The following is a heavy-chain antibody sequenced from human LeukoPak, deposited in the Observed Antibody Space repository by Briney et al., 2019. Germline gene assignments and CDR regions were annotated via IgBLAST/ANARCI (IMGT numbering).Heavy chain of an antibody. CDR1: GFTFASYS. CDR2: ISGDSTYI. Sequence: GRSLRLSCAASGFTFASYSMNWVRQAPGKGLEWVSSISGDSTYIYNAGSVKGRFTISRDNAQASLYLQMISLGADDTAVYYCARVSGRLERQSDLDYWGQGTLVIVSS. J-gene: IGHJ4*02. V-gene: IGHV3-21*01. CDR3: ARVSGRLERQSDLDY. D-gene: IGHD1-1*01.